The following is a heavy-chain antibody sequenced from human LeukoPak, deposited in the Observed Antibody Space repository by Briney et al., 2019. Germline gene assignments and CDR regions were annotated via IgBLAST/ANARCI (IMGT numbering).Heavy chain of an antibody. D-gene: IGHD3-16*01. Sequence: PGGSLRLSCAASGLTFSGSAMHWVRQASGKGLEWVGRIRSNTNSYATAYAASVKGRFTISRDDSKNTAYLQMNSLKTEDTAVYYCTRLGDAEVPTGLGNFDYWGQGTLVTVSS. CDR1: GLTFSGSA. V-gene: IGHV3-73*01. CDR2: IRSNTNSYAT. CDR3: TRLGDAEVPTGLGNFDY. J-gene: IGHJ4*02.